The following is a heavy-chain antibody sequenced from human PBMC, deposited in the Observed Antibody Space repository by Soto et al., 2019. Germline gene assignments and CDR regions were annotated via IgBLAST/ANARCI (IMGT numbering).Heavy chain of an antibody. D-gene: IGHD2-15*01. V-gene: IGHV3-23*01. Sequence: EVQLLESGGGLVQPGGSLRLSCAASGFTFSSYAMSWVRQAPGKGLEWVSAISGSGGSTYYEDSVKGRFTISRDNSKNTLYLQMNSLRAEDTAVYYCAKDYCSGGSCFLDYWGQGTLVTVSS. J-gene: IGHJ4*02. CDR3: AKDYCSGGSCFLDY. CDR1: GFTFSSYA. CDR2: ISGSGGST.